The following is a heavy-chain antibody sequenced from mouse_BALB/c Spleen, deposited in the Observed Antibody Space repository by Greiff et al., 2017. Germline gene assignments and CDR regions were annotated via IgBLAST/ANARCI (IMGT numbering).Heavy chain of an antibody. J-gene: IGHJ3*01. Sequence: EVQVVESGGGLVKPGGSLKLSCAASGFTFSSYAMSWVRQTPEKRLEWVASISSGGSTYYPDSVKGRFTISRDNAKNTLYLQMSSLKSEDTAMYYCARHEDGWGRFAYWGQGTLVTVSA. CDR1: GFTFSSYA. V-gene: IGHV5-6*01. D-gene: IGHD1-2*01. CDR3: ARHEDGWGRFAY. CDR2: ISSGGST.